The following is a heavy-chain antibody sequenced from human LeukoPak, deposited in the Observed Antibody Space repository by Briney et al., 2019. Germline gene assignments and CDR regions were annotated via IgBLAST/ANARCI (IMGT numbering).Heavy chain of an antibody. CDR1: GLSFSNYW. D-gene: IGHD5-24*01. Sequence: QSGGSMRLSCAVYGLSFSNYWMIWVRQVPGKGREWVANIKQDGSEKRYADSVRGRSTLSKDNAHTALYLQMSNLRAEDTALYYCARASDPWLQLTWGQGTLVTVSS. CDR2: IKQDGSEK. V-gene: IGHV3-7*05. J-gene: IGHJ5*02. CDR3: ARASDPWLQLT.